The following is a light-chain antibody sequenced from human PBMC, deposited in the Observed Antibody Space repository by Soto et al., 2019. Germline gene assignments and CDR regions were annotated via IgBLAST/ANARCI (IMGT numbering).Light chain of an antibody. V-gene: IGLV1-40*01. CDR3: QSYDSSLSGPYVV. CDR1: SSNIGAGYD. J-gene: IGLJ2*01. Sequence: QPVLTQPPSVSGAPGQRVTISCTGSSSNIGAGYDVHWYQQLPGTAPKLLIYGNSNRPSGVPDRFSGSKSGTSASLAITGLQAEDEADYYCQSYDSSLSGPYVVFGGGTKVTVL. CDR2: GNS.